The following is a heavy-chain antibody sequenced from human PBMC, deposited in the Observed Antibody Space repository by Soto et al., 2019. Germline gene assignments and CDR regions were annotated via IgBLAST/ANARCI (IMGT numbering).Heavy chain of an antibody. V-gene: IGHV4-34*01. Sequence: QVQLQQWGAGLLKPSETLSLTCAVYGGSFSGYYWTWIRQPPGKGLEWIGEINHSGSTNYNPSLKSRVTRSVDTSKNQFSLKLSSVTAADTAVYYCARLPRGYNYGMDVWGQGTTVTVSS. CDR3: ARLPRGYNYGMDV. J-gene: IGHJ6*02. CDR1: GGSFSGYY. CDR2: INHSGST.